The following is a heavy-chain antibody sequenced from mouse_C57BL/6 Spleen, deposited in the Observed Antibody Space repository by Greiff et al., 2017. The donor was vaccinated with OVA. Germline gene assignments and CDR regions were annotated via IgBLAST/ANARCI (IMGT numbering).Heavy chain of an antibody. CDR1: GYAFSSSW. CDR3: ARSEYYGSSPPWFAY. D-gene: IGHD1-1*01. J-gene: IGHJ3*01. CDR2: IYPGDGDT. V-gene: IGHV1-82*01. Sequence: QVQLKQSGPELVKPGASVKISCKASGYAFSSSWMNWVKQRPGKGLEWIGRIYPGDGDTNYNGKFKGKATLTADKSSSTAYMQLSSLTSEDSAVYFCARSEYYGSSPPWFAYWGQGTLVTVSA.